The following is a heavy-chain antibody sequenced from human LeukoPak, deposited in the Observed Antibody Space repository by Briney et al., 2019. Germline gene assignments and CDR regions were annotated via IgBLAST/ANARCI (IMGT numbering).Heavy chain of an antibody. CDR1: GYTFTGYY. CDR2: INPNNGGT. CDR3: ARVGIAAAGRWLDP. V-gene: IGHV1-2*02. Sequence: GASVTVSCKASGYTFTGYYMHWVRQAPGQGLEWMGWINPNNGGTNYAQKFQGRVTMTRDTSISTAYMELSRLRSDDTAVYYCARVGIAAAGRWLDPWGQGTLVTVSS. D-gene: IGHD6-13*01. J-gene: IGHJ5*02.